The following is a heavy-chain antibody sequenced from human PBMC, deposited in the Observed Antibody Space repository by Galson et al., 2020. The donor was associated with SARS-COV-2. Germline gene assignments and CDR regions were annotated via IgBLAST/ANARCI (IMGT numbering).Heavy chain of an antibody. D-gene: IGHD1-7*01. V-gene: IGHV1-24*01. Sequence: ASVKVSCKVSGYTLTELSMHWVRQAPGKGLEWMGGFDPEDGETIYAQKFQGRVTMTEDTSTDTAYMELSSLRSEDTAMYYCASSPSITGTTRENYYYYYGMDVWGQGTTVTVSS. CDR3: ASSPSITGTTRENYYYYYGMDV. CDR1: GYTLTELS. J-gene: IGHJ6*02. CDR2: FDPEDGET.